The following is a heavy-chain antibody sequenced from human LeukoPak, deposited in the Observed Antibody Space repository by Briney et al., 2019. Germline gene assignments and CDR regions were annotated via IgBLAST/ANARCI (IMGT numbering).Heavy chain of an antibody. CDR2: ISGSGGST. CDR1: GFTFSSYA. J-gene: IGHJ5*02. Sequence: PGGSLRLSCAASGFTFSSYAMSWVRQAPGKGLEWVSAISGSGGSTYYADSVKGRFTISRDNSKNTLYLQMNSLRAEDTAVYYSAKAGYSSSWYEYGWFDPWGQGTLVTVSS. D-gene: IGHD6-13*01. CDR3: AKAGYSSSWYEYGWFDP. V-gene: IGHV3-23*01.